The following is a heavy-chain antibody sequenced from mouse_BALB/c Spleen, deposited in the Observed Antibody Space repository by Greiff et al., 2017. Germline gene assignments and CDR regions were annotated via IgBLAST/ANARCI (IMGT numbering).Heavy chain of an antibody. V-gene: IGHV5-17*02. D-gene: IGHD1-1*01. J-gene: IGHJ1*01. CDR3: AREVGGSSYGYFDV. CDR2: ISSGSSTI. Sequence: EVKVVESGGGLVQPGGSRKLSCAASGFTFSSFGMHWVRQAPEKGLEWVAYISSGSSTIYYADTVKGRFTISRDNPKNTLFLQMTSLRSEDTAMYYCAREVGGSSYGYFDVWGAGTTVTVSS. CDR1: GFTFSSFG.